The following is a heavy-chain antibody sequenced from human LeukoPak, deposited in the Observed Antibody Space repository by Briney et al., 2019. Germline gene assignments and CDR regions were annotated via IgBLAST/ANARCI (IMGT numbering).Heavy chain of an antibody. CDR1: GGSISSYY. J-gene: IGHJ4*02. Sequence: PSETLSLTCTVSGGSISSYYWSWIRQPPGKGLEWIGYIYYSGSTNYNPSLKSRVTISVDTSKNQFSLKLSSVTAADTAVYYCARGTDLHLGYSYAEHYFDYWGQGTLVTVSS. V-gene: IGHV4-59*01. D-gene: IGHD5-18*01. CDR2: IYYSGST. CDR3: ARGTDLHLGYSYAEHYFDY.